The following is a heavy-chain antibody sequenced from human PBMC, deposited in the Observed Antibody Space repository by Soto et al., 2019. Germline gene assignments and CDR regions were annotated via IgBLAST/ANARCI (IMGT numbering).Heavy chain of an antibody. CDR2: IYYSGST. CDR1: GGSISSYY. V-gene: IGHV4-59*01. J-gene: IGHJ4*02. D-gene: IGHD3-10*01. Sequence: QVQLQESGPGLVKPSETLSLTCTVSGGSISSYYWSWIRQPPGKGLEWIGYIYYSGSTNYNPSLKSRVTISVDTSKNQFSLKLSSVTAADTAVYYCARGGMGIWFGELPSDYWGQGTLVTVSS. CDR3: ARGGMGIWFGELPSDY.